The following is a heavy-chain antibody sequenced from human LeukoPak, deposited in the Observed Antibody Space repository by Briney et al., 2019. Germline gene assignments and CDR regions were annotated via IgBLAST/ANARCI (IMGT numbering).Heavy chain of an antibody. J-gene: IGHJ3*02. CDR3: TRDPYDTTGSYFGAFDI. D-gene: IGHD3-22*01. CDR1: GFTFDDYA. CDR2: ISWDGGST. V-gene: IGHV3-43D*03. Sequence: PGGSLRLSCAASGFTFDDYAMHWVRQAPGKGLEWVSLISWDGGSTYYADSVKGRFTISRDNSKNSLYLQMNSLRAEDTAVYYCTRDPYDTTGSYFGAFDIWGQGTMVTVSS.